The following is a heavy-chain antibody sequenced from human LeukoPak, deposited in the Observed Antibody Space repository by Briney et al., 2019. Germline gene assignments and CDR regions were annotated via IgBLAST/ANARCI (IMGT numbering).Heavy chain of an antibody. V-gene: IGHV3-7*01. D-gene: IGHD3/OR15-3a*01. CDR3: ARAQWTAFDYYYYMDV. Sequence: GGSLRLSCAASGFTFSSYWMTWVRQAPGKGLEWVANIKVDGSEKYYVDAVKGRFTISRDNAKDSLYLQMNGLRAEDTAIYYCARAQWTAFDYYYYMDVWGKGTTVTVSS. J-gene: IGHJ6*03. CDR1: GFTFSSYW. CDR2: IKVDGSEK.